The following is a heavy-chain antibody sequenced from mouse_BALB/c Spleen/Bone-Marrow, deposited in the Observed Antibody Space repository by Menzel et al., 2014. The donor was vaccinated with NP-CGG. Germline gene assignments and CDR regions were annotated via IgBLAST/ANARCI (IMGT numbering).Heavy chain of an antibody. V-gene: IGHV1S22*01. CDR1: GCAFTSYW. D-gene: IGHD2-14*01. Sequence: LQQSGSELVRPGASVKLSCKASGCAFTSYWMHWVKQRPGQGLEWIGNIYPGSGSTNYDEKFKSKATLTVDTSSGTAYMQLSSLTSEDSAVYYCTRRYEIYYAMDYWGQGTSVTVSS. CDR3: TRRYEIYYAMDY. J-gene: IGHJ4*01. CDR2: IYPGSGST.